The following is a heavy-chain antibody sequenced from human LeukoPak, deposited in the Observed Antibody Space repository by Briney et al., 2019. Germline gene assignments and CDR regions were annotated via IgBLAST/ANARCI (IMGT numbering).Heavy chain of an antibody. V-gene: IGHV1-2*02. CDR3: ARVEGTAMLEFDP. J-gene: IGHJ5*02. CDR2: INPNSGGT. Sequence: ASVKVSCKASGYTFTGYYMHWVRQAPGQGLGWMGWINPNSGGTNYAQKFQGRVTMTRDTSISTAYMELSRLRSDDTAVYYCARVEGTAMLEFDPWGQGTLVTVSS. D-gene: IGHD5-18*01. CDR1: GYTFTGYY.